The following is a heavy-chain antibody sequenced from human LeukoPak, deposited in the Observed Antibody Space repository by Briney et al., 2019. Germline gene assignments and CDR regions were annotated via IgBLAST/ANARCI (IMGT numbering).Heavy chain of an antibody. D-gene: IGHD2-15*01. CDR1: GFTVSSNY. CDR3: ASGGTGGDSFDI. CDR2: IYSGGTT. V-gene: IGHV3-53*01. J-gene: IGHJ3*02. Sequence: GGSLRLSCAASGFTVSSNYMSWVRQAPGRGLEWVSVIYSGGTTYYADSVKGRFTISRDNSKNTLYLQMNSLRAEDTAVYYCASGGTGGDSFDIWGQGTMVTVSS.